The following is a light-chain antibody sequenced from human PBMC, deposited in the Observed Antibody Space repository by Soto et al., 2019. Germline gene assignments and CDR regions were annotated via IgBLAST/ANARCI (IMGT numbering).Light chain of an antibody. CDR3: QQYDNLPPT. Sequence: PGERVTLSCMAIQSVSSSYLTWYQQKPVQAPRLLIYGASTRATSIPARFSVSGSGTDFTLTISSLQPEDIATYYCQQYDNLPPTFGGGTKVDIK. V-gene: IGKV3D-7*01. CDR1: QSVSSSY. J-gene: IGKJ4*01. CDR2: GAS.